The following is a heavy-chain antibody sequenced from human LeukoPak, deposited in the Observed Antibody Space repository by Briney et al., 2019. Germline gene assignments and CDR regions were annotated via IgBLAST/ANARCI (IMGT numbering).Heavy chain of an antibody. J-gene: IGHJ4*02. Sequence: SETLSLTCTVSGGSISSYYWSWIRQPPGKGLEWIGYIYYSGSTNYNPSLKSRVTISVDTSKNQFSLKLSSVTAADTAVYYCARSPYCYDSPFDYWGQGTLVTVSS. CDR1: GGSISSYY. CDR3: ARSPYCYDSPFDY. CDR2: IYYSGST. V-gene: IGHV4-59*08. D-gene: IGHD3-22*01.